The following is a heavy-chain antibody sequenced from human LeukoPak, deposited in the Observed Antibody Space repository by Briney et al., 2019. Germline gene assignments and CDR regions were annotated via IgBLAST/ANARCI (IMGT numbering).Heavy chain of an antibody. CDR2: INHSGST. CDR3: ARGYSSSPNNWFDP. CDR1: GGSFSGYY. Sequence: PSETLSLTCAVYGGSFSGYYWSWIRQPPGKGLEWIGEINHSGSTNYNPSLKSRVTIPVDTSKNQFSLKLSSVTAADTAVYYCARGYSSSPNNWFDPWGQGTLVTVSS. D-gene: IGHD6-6*01. V-gene: IGHV4-34*01. J-gene: IGHJ5*02.